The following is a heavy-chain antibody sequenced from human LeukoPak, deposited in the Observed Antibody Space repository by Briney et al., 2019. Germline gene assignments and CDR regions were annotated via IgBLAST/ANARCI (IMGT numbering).Heavy chain of an antibody. CDR3: ARGWTVGYSYGSTFDY. J-gene: IGHJ4*02. Sequence: ASVKVSCKASGYTLTIYYMHWVRQAPGQGLEWMGIINPSGGSTSYAQKFQGRVTMTRDMSTSTVYMELSSLRFEDTAVYYCARGWTVGYSYGSTFDYWGQGTLVTVSS. V-gene: IGHV1-46*01. D-gene: IGHD5-18*01. CDR2: INPSGGST. CDR1: GYTLTIYY.